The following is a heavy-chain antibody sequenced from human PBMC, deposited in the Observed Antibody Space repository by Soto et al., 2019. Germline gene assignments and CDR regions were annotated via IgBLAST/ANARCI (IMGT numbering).Heavy chain of an antibody. V-gene: IGHV3-23*01. CDR2: ISGSGGST. J-gene: IGHJ4*02. Sequence: GGSLRLSCAASGFTFSSYAMSWVRQAPGKGVEWISAISGSGGSTYYADSVKGRFTISRDNSKNTLYLQMNSLRAEDTAVYYCASDTADFDYWGQGTLVTVSS. CDR1: GFTFSSYA. D-gene: IGHD5-18*01. CDR3: ASDTADFDY.